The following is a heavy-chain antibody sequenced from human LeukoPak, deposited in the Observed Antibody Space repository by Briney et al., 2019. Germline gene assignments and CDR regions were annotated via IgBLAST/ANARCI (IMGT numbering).Heavy chain of an antibody. Sequence: GGSLRLSCAASGFTFSSYGMHWVRQAPGKGLEWVAVIWYDGSNKYYADSVKGRFTISRDNSKNTLYLQMDSLRAEDTAVYYCAREQQLVSPSFDYWGQGTLVTVSS. D-gene: IGHD6-13*01. CDR2: IWYDGSNK. CDR1: GFTFSSYG. J-gene: IGHJ4*02. CDR3: AREQQLVSPSFDY. V-gene: IGHV3-33*01.